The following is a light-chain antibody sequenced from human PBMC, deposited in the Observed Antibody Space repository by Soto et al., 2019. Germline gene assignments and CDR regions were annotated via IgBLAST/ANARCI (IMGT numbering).Light chain of an antibody. CDR1: QSISSK. V-gene: IGKV3D-15*01. J-gene: IGKJ1*01. Sequence: IVMTQSPATLSVSPGERATLSCRASQSISSKLAWYQQKPGQAPRLLIYAASTRATDIPARFSGSGSGTEFSLTISSLQSEDFAIYYCQQYYAWRTFGQGTDVEIK. CDR3: QQYYAWRT. CDR2: AAS.